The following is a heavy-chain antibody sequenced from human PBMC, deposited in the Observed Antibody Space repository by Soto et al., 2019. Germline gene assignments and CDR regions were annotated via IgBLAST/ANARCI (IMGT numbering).Heavy chain of an antibody. CDR3: ARDPPRITMVRGVPHFDY. CDR2: ISSSSSTI. D-gene: IGHD3-10*01. CDR1: GFTFSSYS. J-gene: IGHJ4*02. Sequence: EVQLVESGGGLVQPGGSLRLSCAASGFTFSSYSMNWVRQAPGKGLEWLSYISSSSSTIYYADSVKGRFTISRDNAKNSLYLQMNSLRDEDTAVYYCARDPPRITMVRGVPHFDYWGQGTLVTVSS. V-gene: IGHV3-48*02.